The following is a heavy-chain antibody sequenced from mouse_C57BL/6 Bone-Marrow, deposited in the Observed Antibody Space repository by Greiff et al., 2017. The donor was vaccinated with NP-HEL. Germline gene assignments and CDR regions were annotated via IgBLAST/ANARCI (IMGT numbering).Heavy chain of an antibody. J-gene: IGHJ1*03. CDR1: GYTFTEYT. CDR2: FYTGSGSI. V-gene: IGHV1-62-2*01. Sequence: VQLQQSGAELVKPGASVKLSCKASGYTFTEYTIHWVKQRSGQGLEWIGWFYTGSGSIKYNEKFKDTATLTADKSSSTVYIELMRLTSEDSAVYVCARHEERGWLHWYFDVWGTGTTVTVSS. D-gene: IGHD2-3*01. CDR3: ARHEERGWLHWYFDV.